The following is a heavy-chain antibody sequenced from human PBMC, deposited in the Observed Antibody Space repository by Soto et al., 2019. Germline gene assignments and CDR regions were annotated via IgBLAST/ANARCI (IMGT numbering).Heavy chain of an antibody. CDR1: GYTFTVYY. CDR2: INPNSGGT. D-gene: IGHD2-2*01. V-gene: IGHV1-2*04. CDR3: ARDDTSSTSTWTNNHDALDI. J-gene: IGHJ3*02. Sequence: ASVKVSCKASGYTFTVYYMHWVRQAPGQGLEWMGWINPNSGGTNYAQKFQGWVTMTRDTSISTAYMELSRLTSDDTAVYYCARDDTSSTSTWTNNHDALDIWGQGTMVTVSS.